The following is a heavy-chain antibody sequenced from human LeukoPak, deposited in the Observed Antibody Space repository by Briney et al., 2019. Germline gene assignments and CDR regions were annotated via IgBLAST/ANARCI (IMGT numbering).Heavy chain of an antibody. V-gene: IGHV3-23*01. Sequence: TGGSLRLSCVASGFTFSDYAMNWVRQASGKGLEWVSTFKTNSGQVYYAESVRGRFTISRDISKNTVYLQMSSLRAEDTALYYCARSVPDYTRFDYWGQGALVTVSS. D-gene: IGHD4-11*01. CDR2: FKTNSGQV. CDR1: GFTFSDYA. CDR3: ARSVPDYTRFDY. J-gene: IGHJ4*02.